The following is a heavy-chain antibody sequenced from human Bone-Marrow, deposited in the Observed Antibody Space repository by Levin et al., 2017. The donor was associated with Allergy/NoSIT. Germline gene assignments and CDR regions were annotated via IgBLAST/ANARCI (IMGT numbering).Heavy chain of an antibody. Sequence: GESLKISCTASGFTFDTYAMTWVRQAPGKGLEWVSLISGSGGNTYYADSVKGRFTISRENSKNTLYLQMNSLTAEDTAEYFCAKSGSRSAFYYYGMDVWGQGTTVTVSS. CDR2: ISGSGGNT. CDR3: AKSGSRSAFYYYGMDV. D-gene: IGHD3-10*01. CDR1: GFTFDTYA. V-gene: IGHV3-23*01. J-gene: IGHJ6*02.